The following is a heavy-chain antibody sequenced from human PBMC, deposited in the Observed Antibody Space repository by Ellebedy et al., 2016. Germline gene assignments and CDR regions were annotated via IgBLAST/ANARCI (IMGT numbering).Heavy chain of an antibody. Sequence: SETLSLTXTVSGGSISSGGYYWSWIRQPPGKGLEWIGSIYYSGSTNYNPSLKSRVTISVDTSKNQFSLKLSSVTAADTAVYYCARGGMVRGVYYYYYMDVWGKGTTVTVSS. CDR1: GGSISSGGYY. V-gene: IGHV4-39*07. J-gene: IGHJ6*03. CDR3: ARGGMVRGVYYYYYMDV. D-gene: IGHD3-10*01. CDR2: IYYSGST.